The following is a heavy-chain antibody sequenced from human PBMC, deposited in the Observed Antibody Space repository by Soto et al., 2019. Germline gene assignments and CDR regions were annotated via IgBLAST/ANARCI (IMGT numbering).Heavy chain of an antibody. CDR1: GGSISSGDYY. Sequence: TLSLTCTVSGGSISSGDYYWSWIRQPPGKGLEWIGYIYYSGSTYYNPSLKSRVTISVDTSKNQFSLKLSSVTAADTAVYYCARDQRYFDWSPLNYYGMDVWGQGTTVTVSS. CDR3: ARDQRYFDWSPLNYYGMDV. CDR2: IYYSGST. D-gene: IGHD3-9*01. V-gene: IGHV4-30-4*01. J-gene: IGHJ6*02.